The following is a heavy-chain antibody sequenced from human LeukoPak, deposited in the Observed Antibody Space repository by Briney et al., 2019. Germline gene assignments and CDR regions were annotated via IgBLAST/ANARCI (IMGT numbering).Heavy chain of an antibody. D-gene: IGHD6-13*01. CDR2: ITNDGSST. Sequence: PGGSLRLSCAASGLTFSSHWMHWVRQAPGKGLVWVSRITNDGSSTTYADSVKGRFTISRDNAKNMLYLQVNSLRAEDTAVYYCARDVYSSSSNFDYWGQGTLVTVSS. V-gene: IGHV3-74*01. CDR1: GLTFSSHW. CDR3: ARDVYSSSSNFDY. J-gene: IGHJ4*02.